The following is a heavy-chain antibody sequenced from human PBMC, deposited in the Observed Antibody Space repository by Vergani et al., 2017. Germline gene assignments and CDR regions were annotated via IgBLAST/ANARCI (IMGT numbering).Heavy chain of an antibody. Sequence: QVQLVQSGAEVKKPGSSVKVSCKAPGGTFSSYAISWVRQAPGQGLEWMGRITPILTITNYAQKFQGRVTITADKSTSTAYMELSSLKSEDTAVYYCARDLYDFLTGYPIETGNYGMDVWGQGTTVTVSS. J-gene: IGHJ6*02. CDR3: ARDLYDFLTGYPIETGNYGMDV. CDR2: ITPILTIT. V-gene: IGHV1-69*09. D-gene: IGHD3-9*01. CDR1: GGTFSSYA.